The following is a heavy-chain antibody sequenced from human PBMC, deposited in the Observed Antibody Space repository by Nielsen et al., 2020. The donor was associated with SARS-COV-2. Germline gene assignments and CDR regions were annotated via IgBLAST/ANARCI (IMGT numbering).Heavy chain of an antibody. D-gene: IGHD3-9*01. V-gene: IGHV4-34*01. Sequence: WIRQPPGKGLEWIGEINHSGSTNYNPSLKSRVTISVDTSKNQFSLKLSSVTAAGTAVYYCARVKYDILTGLSRDYYYYMDVWGKGTTVTVSS. CDR2: INHSGST. J-gene: IGHJ6*03. CDR3: ARVKYDILTGLSRDYYYYMDV.